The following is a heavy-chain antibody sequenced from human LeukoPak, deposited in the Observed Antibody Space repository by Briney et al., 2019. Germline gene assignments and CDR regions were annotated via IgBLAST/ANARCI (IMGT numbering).Heavy chain of an antibody. J-gene: IGHJ4*02. CDR1: GFTFSTYG. CDR2: IKGDGSDT. V-gene: IGHV3-74*01. Sequence: GGSLRLSCAASGFTFSTYGMHWVRQAPGKGLEWVSRIKGDGSDTLYADSVKGRFTISRDNSKNTLYLQTSSLGVDDTAVYYCARASTTVPNLLDYWGQGALVSVSS. CDR3: ARASTTVPNLLDY. D-gene: IGHD4-17*01.